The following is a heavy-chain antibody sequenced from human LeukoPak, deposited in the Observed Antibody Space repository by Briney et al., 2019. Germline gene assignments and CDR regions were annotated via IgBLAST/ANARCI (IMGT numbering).Heavy chain of an antibody. D-gene: IGHD6-13*01. V-gene: IGHV4-59*12. J-gene: IGHJ5*02. CDR3: ARGVNWIDP. CDR2: MYYSGST. Sequence: KSSETLSLTCTVSGGSIAGFYWSWFRQSPGKGLEWIGYMYYSGSTYYNPSLKSRVSVSVDTSKNQFSLKLSSVTAADTAVYYCARGVNWIDPWGQGTLVTVSS. CDR1: GGSIAGFY.